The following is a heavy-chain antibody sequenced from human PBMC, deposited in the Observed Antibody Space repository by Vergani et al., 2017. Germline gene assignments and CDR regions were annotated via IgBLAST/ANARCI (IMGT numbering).Heavy chain of an antibody. CDR1: GFTFSSYE. V-gene: IGHV3-15*01. CDR2: IKSKTDGGTT. Sequence: EVQLVESGGGLVQPGGSLRLSCAASGFTFSSYEMNWVRQAPGKGLEWVGRIKSKTDGGTTDYAAPVKGRFTISRDDSKNTLYLQMNSLKTEDTAVYYCTTGPIVVVVAAMDVWGQGTTVTVSS. CDR3: TTGPIVVVVAAMDV. J-gene: IGHJ6*02. D-gene: IGHD2-15*01.